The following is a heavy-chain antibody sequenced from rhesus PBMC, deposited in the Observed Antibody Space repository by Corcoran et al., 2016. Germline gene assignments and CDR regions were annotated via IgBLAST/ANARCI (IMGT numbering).Heavy chain of an antibody. V-gene: IGHV4-80*01. D-gene: IGHD2-39*01. Sequence: QVQLQESGPGLVKPSGTLSLTCAVSGGSFSSYWWSWIRQPPGKGLEWIGEINGNSGSTNYNPSLSSRVTISKDASKNQFSLKLSSVTAADTAVYYCARYYGRGYIDYWGQGVLVTVSS. CDR3: ARYYGRGYIDY. CDR1: GGSFSSYW. CDR2: INGNSGST. J-gene: IGHJ4*01.